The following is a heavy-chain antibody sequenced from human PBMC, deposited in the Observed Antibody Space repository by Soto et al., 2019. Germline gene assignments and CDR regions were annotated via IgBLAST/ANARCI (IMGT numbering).Heavy chain of an antibody. D-gene: IGHD3-16*01. CDR3: TRHHGGNVDYFDY. J-gene: IGHJ4*02. CDR2: IRSKAYGGT. CDR1: GFTFGDYA. Sequence: GGCMRLSCAAAGFTFGDYAMSWFRQAPGKGLEWVGFIRSKAYGGTEYAASVKGRFTISRDDSKSIAYLQMNSLKTEDTAVYYCTRHHGGNVDYFDYWGQGTLVTVSS. V-gene: IGHV3-49*03.